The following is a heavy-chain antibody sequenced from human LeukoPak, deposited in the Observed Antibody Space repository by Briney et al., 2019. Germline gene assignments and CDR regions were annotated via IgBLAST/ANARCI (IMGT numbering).Heavy chain of an antibody. CDR2: IYYSGST. D-gene: IGHD6-13*01. Sequence: SETLSLTCTVSGRPISSHYWSWIRQPPGKGLEWIGYIYYSGSTNYNPSLKSRVTISVDTSENQLSLKLSSVTAADTAVYYCARAHSSSWYMDYWGQGTLVTVSS. CDR3: ARAHSSSWYMDY. V-gene: IGHV4-59*11. J-gene: IGHJ4*02. CDR1: GRPISSHY.